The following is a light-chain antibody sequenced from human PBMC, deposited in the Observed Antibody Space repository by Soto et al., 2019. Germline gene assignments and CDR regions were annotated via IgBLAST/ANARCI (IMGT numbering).Light chain of an antibody. V-gene: IGKV1-5*03. CDR1: QRITSW. Sequence: DIQMTQSPSTLSASVGDRVTITCRASQRITSWLAWYQQKPGKAPKLLIYKASILESGVPSRFSGSGSGTDFTLTISILQPDDFATYYCQHYNTYWTFGQGTKVEIK. J-gene: IGKJ1*01. CDR3: QHYNTYWT. CDR2: KAS.